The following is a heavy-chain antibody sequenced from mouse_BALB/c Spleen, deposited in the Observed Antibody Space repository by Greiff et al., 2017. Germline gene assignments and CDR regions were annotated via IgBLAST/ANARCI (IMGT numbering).Heavy chain of an antibody. Sequence: QVQLQQSGAELARPGASVKLSCKASGYTFTSYWMQWVKQRPGQGLEWIGAIYPGDGDTRYTQKFKGKATLTADKSSSTAYMQLSSLASEDSAVYYCARKGPRGFDVWGAGTTFTVSS. CDR1: GYTFTSYW. V-gene: IGHV1-87*01. J-gene: IGHJ1*01. CDR2: IYPGDGDT. CDR3: ARKGPRGFDV. D-gene: IGHD3-3*01.